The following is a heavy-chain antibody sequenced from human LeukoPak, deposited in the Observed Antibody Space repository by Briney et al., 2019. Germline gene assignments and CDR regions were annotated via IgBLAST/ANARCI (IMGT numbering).Heavy chain of an antibody. Sequence: ASVKVSCKASGYTFTGYYMHWVRQAPGQGLEWMGGIIPIFGTANYAQKFQGRVTITADESTSTAYMELSSLRSEDTAVYYCARTLVGATPGYYYYYMDVWGKGTTVTVSS. D-gene: IGHD1-26*01. CDR2: IIPIFGTA. V-gene: IGHV1-69*13. J-gene: IGHJ6*03. CDR1: GYTFTGYY. CDR3: ARTLVGATPGYYYYYMDV.